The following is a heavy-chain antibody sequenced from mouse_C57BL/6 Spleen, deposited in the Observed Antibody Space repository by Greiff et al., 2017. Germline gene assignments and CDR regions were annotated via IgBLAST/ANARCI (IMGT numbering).Heavy chain of an antibody. CDR3: ARRDGGYFDY. Sequence: QVQLKQSGAELVKPGASVKISCKASGYAFSSYWMNWVKQRPGKGLEWIGQIYPGDGDTNYNGKFKGKATLTADKSTSTAYMQLSSLTSEDAAVYFCARRDGGYFDYWGQGTTLTVSS. J-gene: IGHJ2*01. V-gene: IGHV1-80*01. CDR1: GYAFSSYW. CDR2: IYPGDGDT. D-gene: IGHD2-3*01.